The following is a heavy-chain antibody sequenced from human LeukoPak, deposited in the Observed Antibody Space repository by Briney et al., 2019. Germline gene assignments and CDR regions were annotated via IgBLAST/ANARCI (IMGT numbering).Heavy chain of an antibody. CDR1: GGTFSSYG. J-gene: IGHJ6*03. CDR2: ISAYNGNT. V-gene: IGHV1-18*01. CDR3: ARWYYDFWSGYYANYYYYYMDV. D-gene: IGHD3-3*01. Sequence: ASVKVSCKASGGTFSSYGISWVRQAPGQGLEWMGWISAYNGNTNYAQKLQGRVTMTTDTSTSTAYMELRSLRSDDTAVYYCARWYYDFWSGYYANYYYYYMDVWGKGTTVTVSS.